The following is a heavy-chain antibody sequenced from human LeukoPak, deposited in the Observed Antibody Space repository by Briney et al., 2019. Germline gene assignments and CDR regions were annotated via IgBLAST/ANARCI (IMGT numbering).Heavy chain of an antibody. Sequence: GGSLRLSCAASGFTLSDYSMNWVRQAPGKGLEWVSSVSSTSSYTYYADSVKGRFTISRDNSKNTLYLQMNSLRAEDTAVYYCAKEEHYSGMFYDFWSGYTQNWFDPWGQGTLVTVSS. CDR3: AKEEHYSGMFYDFWSGYTQNWFDP. CDR2: VSSTSSYT. J-gene: IGHJ5*02. V-gene: IGHV3-21*04. CDR1: GFTLSDYS. D-gene: IGHD3-3*01.